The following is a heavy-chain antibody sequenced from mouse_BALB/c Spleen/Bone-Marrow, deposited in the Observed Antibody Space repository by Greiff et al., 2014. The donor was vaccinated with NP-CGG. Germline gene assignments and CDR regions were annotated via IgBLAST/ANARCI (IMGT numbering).Heavy chain of an antibody. CDR1: GYTFTTYT. CDR3: ARVYGNYDAMDY. J-gene: IGHJ4*01. D-gene: IGHD2-1*01. Sequence: QVQLQQSGAKLARPGASVKMSCRASGYTFTTYTMHWVKQRPGQGLEWIGYINPSSGYTYYNQKFKDKATLTADKSSSAAYLQLSSLTSEDSAVYYCARVYGNYDAMDYWGQGTSVTASS. CDR2: INPSSGYT. V-gene: IGHV1-4*01.